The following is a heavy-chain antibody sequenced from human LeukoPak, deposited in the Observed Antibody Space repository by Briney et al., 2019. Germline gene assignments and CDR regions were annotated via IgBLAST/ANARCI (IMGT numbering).Heavy chain of an antibody. J-gene: IGHJ5*02. V-gene: IGHV1-2*02. CDR1: GYSFTGNY. CDR3: ARGRSDYEDSLNWLDP. Sequence: ASVKVSCKASGYSFTGNYMHWVRQAPEQGLEWMGWINPKSGDTNYAQKFQGRVTMTRDTSISTVYIELSRLTSDDTAIYYCARGRSDYEDSLNWLDPWGQGTLVSVSS. CDR2: INPKSGDT. D-gene: IGHD5-12*01.